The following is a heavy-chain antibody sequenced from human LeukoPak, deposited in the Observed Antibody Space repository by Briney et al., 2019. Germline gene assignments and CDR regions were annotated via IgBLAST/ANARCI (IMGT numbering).Heavy chain of an antibody. CDR3: AKQGNDFWSGYSTYYYYYMGV. Sequence: GGSLRLSCAASGFTFSSYAMTWVHQAPGKGLEWVSSIGGSGGSTYYADSVKGRFTISRDNSKNTLYLQMNSVRAEDTAVYYCAKQGNDFWSGYSTYYYYYMGVWGKGTTVTVSS. CDR1: GFTFSSYA. J-gene: IGHJ6*03. D-gene: IGHD3-3*01. CDR2: IGGSGGST. V-gene: IGHV3-23*01.